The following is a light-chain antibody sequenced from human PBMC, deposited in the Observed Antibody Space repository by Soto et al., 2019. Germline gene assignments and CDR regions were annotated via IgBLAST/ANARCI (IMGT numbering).Light chain of an antibody. CDR1: QGVSNY. CDR3: QKYNSAPRT. V-gene: IGKV1-27*01. J-gene: IGKJ1*01. CDR2: AAP. Sequence: DIPMTQSPSSLSASVGDRVTLSCRASQGVSNYLAWYQQKPGKVPKLLLYAAPTLQAGGPSRLSGSGSGTEYTLTISSLQPEDVATYDCQKYNSAPRTFGQGTKVEIK.